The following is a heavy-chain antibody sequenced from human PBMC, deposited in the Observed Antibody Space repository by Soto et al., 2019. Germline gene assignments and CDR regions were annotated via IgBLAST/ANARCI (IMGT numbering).Heavy chain of an antibody. CDR3: ARRQYRGSSSSWYERATGWFDP. Sequence: QVQLQQWGAGLLKPSETLSLTCAVYGGSFSGYYWSWIRQPPGKGLELIGEINHSGSTNYNPSLRGSGTISVEASKIRCSQKLSSVAAADSAVYYCARRQYRGSSSSWYERATGWFDPWGHGTLDTVYS. CDR2: INHSGST. V-gene: IGHV4-34*01. J-gene: IGHJ5*02. D-gene: IGHD6-13*01. CDR1: GGSFSGYY.